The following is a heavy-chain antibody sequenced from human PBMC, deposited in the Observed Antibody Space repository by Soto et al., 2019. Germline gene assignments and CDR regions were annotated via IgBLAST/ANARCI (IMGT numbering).Heavy chain of an antibody. CDR1: GGSISSYY. CDR2: IYNGATT. Sequence: QVQLQESGPGLVKPLETLSLTCIVSGGSISSYYWTWTRQPPGKGLEWIGCIYNGATTSYNPSLKCRVTISVDTSKNQFSLKLTSVTAADTAVYYCARDDSQRPATYWGQGTLVTVSS. D-gene: IGHD1-26*01. CDR3: ARDDSQRPATY. J-gene: IGHJ4*02. V-gene: IGHV4-59*01.